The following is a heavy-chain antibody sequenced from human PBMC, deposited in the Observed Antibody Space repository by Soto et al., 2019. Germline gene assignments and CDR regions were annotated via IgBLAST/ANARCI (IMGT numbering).Heavy chain of an antibody. CDR3: ARGDIVVVPAAYHVNYYYYYGMDV. D-gene: IGHD2-2*01. V-gene: IGHV1-18*01. CDR2: ISAYNGNT. Sequence: ASVKVSCKASGYTFTSYGISWVRQAPGQGLEWMGWISAYNGNTNYAQKLQGRVTMTTDTSTSTAYMELRSLRSDDTAVYYCARGDIVVVPAAYHVNYYYYYGMDVWGQGTTVTVSS. J-gene: IGHJ6*02. CDR1: GYTFTSYG.